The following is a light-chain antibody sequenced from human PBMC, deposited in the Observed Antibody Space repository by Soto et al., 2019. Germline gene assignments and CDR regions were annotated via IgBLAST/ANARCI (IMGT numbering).Light chain of an antibody. CDR2: GAS. Sequence: EIVMTQSPATLSVSPGERATLSCRASQSVSSNLAWYQQKPGQAPRLLIYGASTRATGIPARFSGSGSGTEFTLTISSLQSEDFAVYYCQQYNNWLWTFGQGTKVEI. V-gene: IGKV3-15*01. J-gene: IGKJ1*01. CDR3: QQYNNWLWT. CDR1: QSVSSN.